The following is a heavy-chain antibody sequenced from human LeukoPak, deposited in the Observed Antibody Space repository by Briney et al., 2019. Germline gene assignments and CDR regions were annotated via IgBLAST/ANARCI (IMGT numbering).Heavy chain of an antibody. D-gene: IGHD6-13*01. Sequence: PGGSLRLSCAASGFTFSSYAMSWVRQAPGGGREWVSAISGSGGSTYYADSVKGRFTISRDNSKNTLYLQMNSLRAEDTAVYYCAKDRRKQIYYYGIDVWGQGTTVTVSS. CDR2: ISGSGGST. V-gene: IGHV3-23*01. CDR3: AKDRRKQIYYYGIDV. J-gene: IGHJ6*02. CDR1: GFTFSSYA.